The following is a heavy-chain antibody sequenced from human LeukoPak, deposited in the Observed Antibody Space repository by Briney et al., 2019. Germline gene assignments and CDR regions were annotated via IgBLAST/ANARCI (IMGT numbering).Heavy chain of an antibody. Sequence: AGRPLRLSCGASGFTFSSYAMPWVRRAPGKGRGGVAAISYDGSNKYYADSVKGRFTISRDNSKNTLYLQMTSLRAEDTGVYYCARGRIFHSSGWYYFDYWGQGTLVTVSS. V-gene: IGHV3-30*04. D-gene: IGHD6-19*01. CDR1: GFTFSSYA. CDR2: ISYDGSNK. J-gene: IGHJ4*02. CDR3: ARGRIFHSSGWYYFDY.